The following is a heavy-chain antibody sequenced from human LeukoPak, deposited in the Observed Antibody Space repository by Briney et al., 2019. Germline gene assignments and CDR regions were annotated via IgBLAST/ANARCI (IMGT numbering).Heavy chain of an antibody. CDR1: GGSFSGYY. CDR3: ARGRIRTTYYYDSSGYYRPYYFDY. CDR2: INHSGST. J-gene: IGHJ4*02. D-gene: IGHD3-22*01. V-gene: IGHV4-34*01. Sequence: PSETLSLTCAVYGGSFSGYYWSWIRQPPGKGLEWIGEINHSGSTNYNLSLKSGVTISVDTSKNQFSLKLSSVTAADTAVYYCARGRIRTTYYYDSSGYYRPYYFDYWGQGTLVTVSS.